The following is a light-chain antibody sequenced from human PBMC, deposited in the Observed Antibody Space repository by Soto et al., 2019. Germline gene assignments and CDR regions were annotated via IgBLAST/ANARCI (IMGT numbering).Light chain of an antibody. Sequence: DIQRTQSPSSLSASVGDRVTITCQASQDISKYLNWFQQKPGRAPKLLIYDASNLETGVPSRFRGTGSGTHFSFTITSLQREDFATYYCQQDGNLPLTFGGGTKVEIK. CDR1: QDISKY. J-gene: IGKJ4*01. CDR2: DAS. V-gene: IGKV1-33*01. CDR3: QQDGNLPLT.